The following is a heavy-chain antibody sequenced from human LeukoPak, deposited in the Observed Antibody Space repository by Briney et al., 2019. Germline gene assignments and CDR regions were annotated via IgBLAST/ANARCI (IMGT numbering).Heavy chain of an antibody. CDR1: GGSISSSSYY. V-gene: IGHV4-39*01. Sequence: SETLSLTCTVSGGSISSSSYYWGWIRQPPGKGLEWIGSIYYSGSTYYNPSLKSRVTISVDTSKNQFSLKLSSVTAADTAVYYCASTYYDFWSGYYYYYMGVWGKGTTVTVSS. CDR3: ASTYYDFWSGYYYYYMGV. J-gene: IGHJ6*03. D-gene: IGHD3-3*01. CDR2: IYYSGST.